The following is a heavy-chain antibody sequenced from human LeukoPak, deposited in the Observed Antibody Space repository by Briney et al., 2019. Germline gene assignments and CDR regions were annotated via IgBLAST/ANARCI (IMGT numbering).Heavy chain of an antibody. CDR2: ISSSGSTI. CDR1: GFTFSSYE. Sequence: TGGSLRLSCAASGFTFSSYEMNWVRQAPGKGLEWVSYISSSGSTIYYADSVKGRFTISRDNAKNSLYLQMNSLRAEDTALYYCATSRWSGGGYDAFAMWGQGTVVTVSS. V-gene: IGHV3-48*03. D-gene: IGHD6-13*01. CDR3: ATSRWSGGGYDAFAM. J-gene: IGHJ3*02.